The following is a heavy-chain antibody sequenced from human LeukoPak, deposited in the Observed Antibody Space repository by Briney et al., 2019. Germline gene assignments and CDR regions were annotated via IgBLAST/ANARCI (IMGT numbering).Heavy chain of an antibody. J-gene: IGHJ6*03. CDR2: INWNGRSI. CDR3: AKDGGTYPYFLDV. V-gene: IGHV3-20*01. D-gene: IGHD1-26*01. Sequence: GGSLRLSCAASRFTFDEYGMSWVRQTAGKGLEWVSGINWNGRSIGYADSVKGRFTVSRDNAKSSLYLQMNSLRAEDTAIYICAKDGGTYPYFLDVWGKGTTVIVSS. CDR1: RFTFDEYG.